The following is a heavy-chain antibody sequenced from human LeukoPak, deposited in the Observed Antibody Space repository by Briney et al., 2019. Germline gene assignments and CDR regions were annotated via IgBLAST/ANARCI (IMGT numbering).Heavy chain of an antibody. D-gene: IGHD3-3*01. Sequence: GRSLRLSCAASGFTVSSNYMSWVRQAPGKGLEWVSVIYSGGSTYYADSVKGRFTISRDNAKNSLYLQMNSLRAEDTAVYYCARLITIFGRTYDYWGQGTLVTVSS. CDR3: ARLITIFGRTYDY. CDR1: GFTVSSNY. CDR2: IYSGGST. V-gene: IGHV3-53*01. J-gene: IGHJ4*02.